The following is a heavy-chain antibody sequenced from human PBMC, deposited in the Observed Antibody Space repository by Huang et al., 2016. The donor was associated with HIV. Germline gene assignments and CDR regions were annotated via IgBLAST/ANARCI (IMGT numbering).Heavy chain of an antibody. V-gene: IGHV3-21*01. CDR2: ISDSGSYI. CDR1: GFRFRGST. D-gene: IGHD1-1*01. CDR3: AKVEDLEYFDS. Sequence: EVQLVESGGGLVKPGGSLRLSCAASGFRFRGSTMGWVRQAPVKGLELVSTISDSGSYIYYAASLQGRFTISRDNTKTSLYLQMSNLRAGDTAIYYCAKVEDLEYFDSWGQGTLVTVSS. J-gene: IGHJ4*02.